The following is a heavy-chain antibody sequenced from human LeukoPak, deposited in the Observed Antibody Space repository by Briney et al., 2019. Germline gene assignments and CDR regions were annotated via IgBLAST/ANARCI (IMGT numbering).Heavy chain of an antibody. J-gene: IGHJ5*02. CDR1: TFTFSSYS. CDR2: ISSGSSFI. V-gene: IGHV3-21*01. CDR3: ARSPENYDILTGYYPNWFDP. D-gene: IGHD3-9*01. Sequence: GGSLRLSCAASTFTFSSYSMNWVRQAPGKGLEWVSSISSGSSFIYYADSVKGRFTISRDNAKNSLYLQMNSLRAEDTAVYYCARSPENYDILTGYYPNWFDPWGQGTLVTVSS.